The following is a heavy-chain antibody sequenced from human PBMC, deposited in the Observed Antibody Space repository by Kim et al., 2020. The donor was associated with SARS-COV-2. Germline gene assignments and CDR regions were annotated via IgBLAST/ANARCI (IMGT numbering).Heavy chain of an antibody. CDR2: IYYSGST. V-gene: IGHV4-39*01. CDR3: ARIPVVAATPGLDYYYYYGMDV. J-gene: IGHJ6*02. CDR1: GGSISSSSYY. D-gene: IGHD2-15*01. Sequence: SETLSLTCTVSGGSISSSSYYWGWIRQPPGKGLEWIGSIYYSGSTYYNPSLKSRVTISVDTSKNQFSLKLSSVTAADTAVYYCARIPVVAATPGLDYYYYYGMDVWGQGTTVTVSS.